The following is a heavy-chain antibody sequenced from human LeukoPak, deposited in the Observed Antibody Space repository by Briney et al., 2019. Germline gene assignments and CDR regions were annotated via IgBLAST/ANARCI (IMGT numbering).Heavy chain of an antibody. CDR2: IYYSGST. J-gene: IGHJ5*02. CDR3: ARGAPDFWSGYFPPCVDP. V-gene: IGHV4-59*01. D-gene: IGHD3-3*01. Sequence: SETLSLTCTVSGGSISSYYWSWIRQPPGKGLEWIGYIYYSGSTNYNPSLKSRVTISVDTSKNQFSLKLSSVTAADTAVYYCARGAPDFWSGYFPPCVDPWGQGTLVTVSS. CDR1: GGSISSYY.